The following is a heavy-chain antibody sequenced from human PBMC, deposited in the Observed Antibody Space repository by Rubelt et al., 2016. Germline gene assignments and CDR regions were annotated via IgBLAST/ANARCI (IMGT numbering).Heavy chain of an antibody. V-gene: IGHV4-39*01. Sequence: QLQLQESGPGLVKPSETLSLTCTVSGGSISSSSYYWGWIRQPPGKGLEWIGSIYYSGSTYYNPSLKSRVTISVDTSKNQFSLKLSSVTAADTAVYYCARHDLGLHGVVIGIWGQGTMVTVSS. CDR3: ARHDLGLHGVVIGI. CDR1: GGSISSSSYY. D-gene: IGHD3-3*01. J-gene: IGHJ3*02. CDR2: IYYSGST.